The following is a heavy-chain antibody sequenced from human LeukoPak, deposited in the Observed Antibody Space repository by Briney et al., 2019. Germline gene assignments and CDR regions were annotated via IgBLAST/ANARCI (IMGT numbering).Heavy chain of an antibody. V-gene: IGHV4-39*07. CDR3: ARGRRIVVVLGATRTHRDYYMDV. CDR1: GGSIRSSDYY. D-gene: IGHD2-15*01. Sequence: SETLSLTCTVSGGSIRSSDYYWGWIRQPPGKGLEWIGSIYDSGTAYYNPSLKSRVTISLDTSKNQFSLKLSSVTAADTAVYYCARGRRIVVVLGATRTHRDYYMDVWGKGTTVTVSS. CDR2: IYDSGTA. J-gene: IGHJ6*03.